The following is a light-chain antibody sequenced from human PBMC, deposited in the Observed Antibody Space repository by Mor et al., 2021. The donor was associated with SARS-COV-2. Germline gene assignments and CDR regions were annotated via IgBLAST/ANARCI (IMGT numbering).Light chain of an antibody. Sequence: ATINCKSSQSVLYSSNNKNYLAWYQQKPGQPPKLLIYWASTRESGVPDRFSGSGSGTDFTLTISSLQAEDVAVYYCQQYYSTPQTFGQG. CDR2: WAS. CDR1: QSVLYSSNNKNY. V-gene: IGKV4-1*01. CDR3: QQYYSTPQT. J-gene: IGKJ2*01.